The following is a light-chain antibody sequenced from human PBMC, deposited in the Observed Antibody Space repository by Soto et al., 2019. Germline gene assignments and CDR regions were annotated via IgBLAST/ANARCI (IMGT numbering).Light chain of an antibody. Sequence: QSVLTQPPSVSGAPGQRVTISCTGSSSNIGAGYDVNWYQQIPGTAPKFLISGNNNRPSGVPDRFSGSKSGTSAYLAITGLQAEDEADYYCQSYDNSLSGLVFGGGTKLTVL. CDR1: SSNIGAGYD. CDR2: GNN. J-gene: IGLJ3*02. CDR3: QSYDNSLSGLV. V-gene: IGLV1-40*01.